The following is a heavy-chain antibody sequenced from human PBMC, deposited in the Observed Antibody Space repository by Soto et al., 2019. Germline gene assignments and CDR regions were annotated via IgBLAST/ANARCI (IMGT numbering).Heavy chain of an antibody. CDR1: GGSMKSGGFY. Sequence: VSGGSMKSGGFYWTWIRKHQGKGLEWIGDIYYSGITYYNRSLKSGVTISVETTKNKFSLKLSSVSAADTAVYYGECDGTARAFDVWGQGTLVTVSS. CDR3: ECDGTARAFDV. CDR2: IYYSGIT. D-gene: IGHD6-6*01. J-gene: IGHJ4*03. V-gene: IGHV4-31*02.